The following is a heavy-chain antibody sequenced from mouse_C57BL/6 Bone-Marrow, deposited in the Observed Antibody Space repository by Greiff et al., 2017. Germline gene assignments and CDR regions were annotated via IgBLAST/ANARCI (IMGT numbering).Heavy chain of an antibody. CDR3: ARSGIYYGNYVDY. Sequence: VKLMESDAELVKPGASVKISCKVSGYTFTDHTIHWMKQRPEQGLEWIGYIYPRDGSTKYNEKFKGKATLTADKSSSTAYMQLNSLTSEDSAVXFCARSGIYYGNYVDYWGQGTTLTVSS. CDR2: IYPRDGST. D-gene: IGHD2-1*01. CDR1: GYTFTDHT. J-gene: IGHJ2*01. V-gene: IGHV1-78*01.